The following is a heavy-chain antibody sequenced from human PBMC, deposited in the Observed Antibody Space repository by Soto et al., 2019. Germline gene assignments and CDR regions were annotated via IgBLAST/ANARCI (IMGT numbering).Heavy chain of an antibody. CDR3: AKVDTAMAGPYYYYGMDV. J-gene: IGHJ6*02. D-gene: IGHD5-18*01. V-gene: IGHV3-30*18. Sequence: GGSLRLSCAASGFTFSSYGMHWVRQAPGKGLEWVAVISYDGSNKYYADSVKGRFTISRDNSKNTLYLQMNNLRAEDTAVYYCAKVDTAMAGPYYYYGMDVWGQGTTVTVSS. CDR2: ISYDGSNK. CDR1: GFTFSSYG.